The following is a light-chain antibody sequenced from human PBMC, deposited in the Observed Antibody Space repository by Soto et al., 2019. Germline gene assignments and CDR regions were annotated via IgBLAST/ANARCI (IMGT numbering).Light chain of an antibody. V-gene: IGLV1-44*01. Sequence: QSVLTQPPSASGTPGQRVTISCSGSSSNIGSNTVNWYQQLPGTAPKLLIHANNQRPSGVPDRFSGSKSGTSASLAISWLQSEEADYYCAGWDDSLNGYVFGTGTKVTVL. CDR2: ANN. CDR3: AGWDDSLNGYV. CDR1: SSNIGSNT. J-gene: IGLJ1*01.